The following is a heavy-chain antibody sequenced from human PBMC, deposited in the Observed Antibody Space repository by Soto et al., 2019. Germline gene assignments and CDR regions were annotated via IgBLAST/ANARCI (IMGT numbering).Heavy chain of an antibody. D-gene: IGHD1-26*01. J-gene: IGHJ6*02. CDR3: GKDGREWELLGDYYYGMDV. CDR1: GFTFSSYA. CDR2: ISGSGGST. Sequence: GGSLRLSCAASGFTFSSYAMSWVRQAPGKGLEWVSAISGSGGSTYYADSVKGRFIISRDNSKNTLYLQMNSLRAEDTAVYYCGKDGREWELLGDYYYGMDVWGQGTTVTVSS. V-gene: IGHV3-23*01.